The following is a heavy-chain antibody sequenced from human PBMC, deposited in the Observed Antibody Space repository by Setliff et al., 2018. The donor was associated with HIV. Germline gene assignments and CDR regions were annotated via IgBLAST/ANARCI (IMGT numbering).Heavy chain of an antibody. CDR2: NGIINGAK. Sequence: GGSLRLSCAASGFTFSRYWMNWVRQAPGEGLEWISYNGIINGAKHYADSMEGRFTISRDDAKNSLYLQMDSLRAEDTAVYYCVRDRDWAFDYWGQGILVTVSS. V-gene: IGHV3-48*01. D-gene: IGHD3-9*01. J-gene: IGHJ4*02. CDR1: GFTFSRYW. CDR3: VRDRDWAFDY.